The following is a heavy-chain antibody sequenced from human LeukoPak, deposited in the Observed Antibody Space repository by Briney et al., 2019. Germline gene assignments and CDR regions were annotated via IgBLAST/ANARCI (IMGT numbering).Heavy chain of an antibody. D-gene: IGHD3-22*01. Sequence: PSETLSLTCTVSGGSISSHYWSWIRQPPGKGLEWIGYIYYSGSTNYNPSLKSRVTISVDTSKNHFSLKLSSVTAADTAVYYCARDAAGGGYSWFDPWGQGTLVTVSS. V-gene: IGHV4-59*11. CDR2: IYYSGST. CDR3: ARDAAGGGYSWFDP. CDR1: GGSISSHY. J-gene: IGHJ5*02.